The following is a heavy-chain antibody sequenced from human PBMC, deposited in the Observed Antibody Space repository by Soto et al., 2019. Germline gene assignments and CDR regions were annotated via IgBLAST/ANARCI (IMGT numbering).Heavy chain of an antibody. V-gene: IGHV5-10-1*01. D-gene: IGHD3-22*01. J-gene: IGHJ4*02. Sequence: GESLKISCKGSGYSCAGYWITWVGQKPGKGLEWMGRIDPSDSQTYYSPSFRGHVTISVTKSITTVFLQWSSLRASDTAMYYCARQIYDSDTGPNFQYYFDSWGQGTPVTVSS. CDR3: ARQIYDSDTGPNFQYYFDS. CDR2: IDPSDSQT. CDR1: GYSCAGYW.